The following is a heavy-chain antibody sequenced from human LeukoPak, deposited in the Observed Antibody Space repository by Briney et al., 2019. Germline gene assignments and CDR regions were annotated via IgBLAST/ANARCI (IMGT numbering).Heavy chain of an antibody. CDR2: ISYDGSNE. V-gene: IGHV3-30*04. CDR1: GFTFSSYV. CDR3: AKGRRYNILTGHYVSEVDP. Sequence: GGSLRLSCAASGFTFSSYVMHWVRQAPGKGLEWVAIISYDGSNEYYADSVKGRFTISRDNSKNTLYLQMNSLRAADTAVYYCAKGRRYNILTGHYVSEVDPWGQGTLVTVSS. D-gene: IGHD3-9*01. J-gene: IGHJ5*02.